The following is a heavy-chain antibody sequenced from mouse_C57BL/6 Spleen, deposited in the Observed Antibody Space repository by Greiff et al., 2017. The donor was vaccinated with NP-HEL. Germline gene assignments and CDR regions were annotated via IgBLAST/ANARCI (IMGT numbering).Heavy chain of an antibody. CDR2: IWSGGST. D-gene: IGHD1-1*01. CDR1: GFSLTSYG. J-gene: IGHJ4*01. CDR3: ARKSEHGRYAMDY. Sequence: QVQLKESGPGLVQPSQSLSITCTVSGFSLTSYGVHWVRQSPGKGLEWLGVIWSGGSTDYNAAFISRLSISKDNSKSQVFFKMNSLQAEDTAIYYCARKSEHGRYAMDYWGQGTSVTVSS. V-gene: IGHV2-2*01.